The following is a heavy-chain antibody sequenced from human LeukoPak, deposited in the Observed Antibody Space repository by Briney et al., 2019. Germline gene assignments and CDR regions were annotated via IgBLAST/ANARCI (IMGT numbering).Heavy chain of an antibody. V-gene: IGHV1-3*01. CDR3: ASGSGYVTRTFDY. CDR1: GYTFTSYA. D-gene: IGHD3-22*01. Sequence: SVKVSCKASGYTFTSYAMHWVRQAPGQRLEWMGWINAGNGNTKYSQKFQGRVTITRDTSASTAYMELSSLRSEDTAVYYCASGSGYVTRTFDYWGQGTLVTVSS. CDR2: INAGNGNT. J-gene: IGHJ4*02.